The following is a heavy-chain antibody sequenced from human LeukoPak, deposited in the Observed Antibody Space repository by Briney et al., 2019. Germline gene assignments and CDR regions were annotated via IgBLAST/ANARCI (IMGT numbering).Heavy chain of an antibody. Sequence: GGSLRLSCAASGFTFSSYGMHWVRQAPGKGLEWVAFIRDDGSNKYYADSVKGRFTISRDDSKNTLYLQMNSLRDEDTAVYYCAKDRASSGYYDYWGQGTLVTVSS. CDR1: GFTFSSYG. V-gene: IGHV3-30*02. J-gene: IGHJ4*02. CDR2: IRDDGSNK. CDR3: AKDRASSGYYDY. D-gene: IGHD3-22*01.